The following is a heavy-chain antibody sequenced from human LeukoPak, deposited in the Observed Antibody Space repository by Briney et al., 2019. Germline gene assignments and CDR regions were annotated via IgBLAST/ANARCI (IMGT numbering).Heavy chain of an antibody. Sequence: PGGSLRLSCTASGFTFGDYAMSWVRQAPGKGLEWVSSISSSSSYIYYADSVKGRFTISRDNAKNSLYLQMNSLRAEDTAVYYCAREGGYSHAFDIWGQGTMVTVSS. J-gene: IGHJ3*02. CDR3: AREGGYSHAFDI. V-gene: IGHV3-21*01. D-gene: IGHD3-22*01. CDR2: ISSSSSYI. CDR1: GFTFGDYA.